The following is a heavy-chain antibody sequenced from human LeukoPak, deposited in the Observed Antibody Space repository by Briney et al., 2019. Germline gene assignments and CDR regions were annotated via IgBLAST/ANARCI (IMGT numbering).Heavy chain of an antibody. Sequence: ASVKVSCKASGYTFTGYYMHWVRQAPGQGLEWMGWINPNSGGTNYAQKFQGRVTMTRDTSISTAYMELSRPRSDDTAVYYCARGRITAAGDNWFDPWGQGTLVTVSS. CDR3: ARGRITAAGDNWFDP. D-gene: IGHD6-13*01. CDR2: INPNSGGT. V-gene: IGHV1-2*02. CDR1: GYTFTGYY. J-gene: IGHJ5*02.